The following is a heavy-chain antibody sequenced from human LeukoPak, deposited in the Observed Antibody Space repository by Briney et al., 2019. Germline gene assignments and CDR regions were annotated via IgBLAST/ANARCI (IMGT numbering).Heavy chain of an antibody. CDR1: GFTFSDYY. J-gene: IGHJ4*02. CDR3: AIAAAYCGGDSSSYYFDY. D-gene: IGHD2-21*01. Sequence: GGSLRLSCAASGFTFSDYYMSWIRQAPGKGLEWVSYISSSGSTIYYGDSVKGRFTISRDNAKNSLYLQMNSLRAEDTAVYYCAIAAAYCGGDSSSYYFDYWGQGTLVTVSS. CDR2: ISSSGSTI. V-gene: IGHV3-11*01.